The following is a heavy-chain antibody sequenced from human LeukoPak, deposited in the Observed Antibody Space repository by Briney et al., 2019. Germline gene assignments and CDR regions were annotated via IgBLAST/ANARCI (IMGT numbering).Heavy chain of an antibody. V-gene: IGHV4-4*07. CDR3: ARDSVVFTGTPRDYYYYMDV. CDR1: GGSISSYY. D-gene: IGHD1-1*01. Sequence: SETLPLTCTVSGGSISSYYWSWIRQPAGKGLEWIGRIYTSGSTNYNPSLKSRVTMSVDTSKNQFSLKLSSVTAADTAVYYCARDSVVFTGTPRDYYYYMDVWGKGTTVTVSS. J-gene: IGHJ6*03. CDR2: IYTSGST.